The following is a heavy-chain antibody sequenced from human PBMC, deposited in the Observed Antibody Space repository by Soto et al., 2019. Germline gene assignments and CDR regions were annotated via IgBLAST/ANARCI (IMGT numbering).Heavy chain of an antibody. V-gene: IGHV3-30-3*01. CDR1: GFTFSSYA. Sequence: QVQLVESGGGVVQPGRSLRLSCAASGFTFSSYAVHWVRQAPGKGLEWVAVISYDGSNKYYADSVKGRFTISRDNSKNTLYLQMNSLRAEDTAVYYCARWVQYFQHWGQGTLVTVSS. CDR3: ARWVQYFQH. CDR2: ISYDGSNK. J-gene: IGHJ1*01.